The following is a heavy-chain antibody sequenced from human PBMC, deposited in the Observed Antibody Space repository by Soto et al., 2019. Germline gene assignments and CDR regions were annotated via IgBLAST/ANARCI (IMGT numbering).Heavy chain of an antibody. CDR1: GFTFTRYS. CDR2: ISSTTNYI. J-gene: IGHJ4*02. D-gene: IGHD1-7*01. V-gene: IGHV3-21*06. Sequence: GGSLRLSCAASGFTFTRYSMNWVRQAPGKGLEWVSSISSTTNYIYYGDSMKGRFTISRDNAKNSLYLEMNSLRAADTAVYYCARESEELTSNFDYWGQGTLVTVSS. CDR3: ARESEELTSNFDY.